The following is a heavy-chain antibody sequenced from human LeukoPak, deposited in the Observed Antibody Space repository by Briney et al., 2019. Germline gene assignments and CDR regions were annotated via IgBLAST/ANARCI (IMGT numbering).Heavy chain of an antibody. J-gene: IGHJ5*02. CDR2: IIPIIGLA. Sequence: SVKVSCKASGGTFSSYALSWVRLAPGQGLEWMGRIIPIIGLANYAQKFQGRVTITADKSTSTAYMELSRLRSDDTAVYYCARSIAAAGTGWFDPWGQGTLVTVSS. CDR1: GGTFSSYA. V-gene: IGHV1-69*04. CDR3: ARSIAAAGTGWFDP. D-gene: IGHD6-13*01.